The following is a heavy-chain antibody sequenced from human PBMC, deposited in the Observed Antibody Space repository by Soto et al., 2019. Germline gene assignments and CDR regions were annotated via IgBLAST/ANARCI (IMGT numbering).Heavy chain of an antibody. CDR2: INPNSGDT. Sequence: QVQLVQSGAEVKKPGASVKVSCKASGYTFTGYYIHWVRQAPGQGLEWMGWINPNSGDTNYAQKFQGRVTMITDTSISVVYMELNRLRSDDTAVYYCARLGGNDYYGSGMDYWGQGTLVTVSS. CDR1: GYTFTGYY. V-gene: IGHV1-2*02. CDR3: ARLGGNDYYGSGMDY. J-gene: IGHJ4*02. D-gene: IGHD3-10*01.